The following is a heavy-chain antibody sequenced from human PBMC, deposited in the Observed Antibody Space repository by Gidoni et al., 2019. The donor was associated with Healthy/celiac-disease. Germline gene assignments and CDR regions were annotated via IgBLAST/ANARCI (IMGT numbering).Heavy chain of an antibody. CDR3: AKETPPDY. CDR2: ISYDGSNK. Sequence: QVQLVESGGGVVQPGRSLRLSCAASGFTFSSYAMHWVRQAPGKGLEWVAVISYDGSNKYYADSVKGRFTISRDNSKNTLYLQMNSLRAEDTAVYYCAKETPPDYWGQGTLVTVSS. J-gene: IGHJ4*02. V-gene: IGHV3-30*18. CDR1: GFTFSSYA.